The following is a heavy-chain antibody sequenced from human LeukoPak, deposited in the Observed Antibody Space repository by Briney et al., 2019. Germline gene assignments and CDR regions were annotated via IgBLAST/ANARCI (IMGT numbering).Heavy chain of an antibody. CDR3: ARVGATTRAWSGP. D-gene: IGHD1-26*01. J-gene: IGHJ5*02. CDR2: INHSGST. V-gene: IGHV4-34*01. Sequence: SETLSLTCAVYGGSFSGYYWSWIRQPPGKGLEWIGEINHSGSTNYNPSLKSRVTISVDTSKNQFSLKLSSVTAADTAVYYCARVGATTRAWSGPWGQGTLVTVSS. CDR1: GGSFSGYY.